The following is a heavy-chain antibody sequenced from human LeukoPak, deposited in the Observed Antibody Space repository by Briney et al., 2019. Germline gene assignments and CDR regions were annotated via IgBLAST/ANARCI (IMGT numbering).Heavy chain of an antibody. V-gene: IGHV3-23*01. CDR3: ARDPGADTAMASNWFDP. D-gene: IGHD5-18*01. CDR2: ISVSGGST. Sequence: GGSLRLSCAASGFTFSSYAMTWVRRAPGKGLEWVSAISVSGGSTYYADSVKGRFTISRDNSKNTLYLQMNSLRAEDTAVYYCARDPGADTAMASNWFDPWGQGTLVTVSS. CDR1: GFTFSSYA. J-gene: IGHJ5*02.